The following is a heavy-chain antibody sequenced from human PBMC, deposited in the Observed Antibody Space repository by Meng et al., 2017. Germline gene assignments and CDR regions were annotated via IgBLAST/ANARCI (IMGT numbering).Heavy chain of an antibody. CDR3: ARALKHYYDSSGYRVGYFDY. CDR1: GGTFSSYA. CDR2: IIPIFGTA. D-gene: IGHD3-22*01. V-gene: IGHV1-69*01. Sequence: QVPLVQSGGEVKKPGSSVTVSCKASGGTFSSYAISWVRQAPGQGLEWMGGIIPIFGTANYAQKFQGRVTITADESTSTAYMELSSLRSEDTAVYYCARALKHYYDSSGYRVGYFDYWGQGTLVTVSS. J-gene: IGHJ4*02.